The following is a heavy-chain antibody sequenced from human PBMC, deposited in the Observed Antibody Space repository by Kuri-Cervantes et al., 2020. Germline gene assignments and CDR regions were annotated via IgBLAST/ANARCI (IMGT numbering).Heavy chain of an antibody. CDR1: GGSFSGYS. V-gene: IGHV4-34*01. D-gene: IGHD7-27*01. CDR2: IYHSGST. CDR3: AREMTQNWGSLYFQHYYYYGMDV. Sequence: SETLSLTCAVYGGSFSGYSWSWIRQPPGKGLEWIGSIYHSGSTYYNPSLKSRVTISVDTSKNQFSLKLSSVTAADTAVYYCAREMTQNWGSLYFQHYYYYGMDVWGQGTTVTVSS. J-gene: IGHJ6*02.